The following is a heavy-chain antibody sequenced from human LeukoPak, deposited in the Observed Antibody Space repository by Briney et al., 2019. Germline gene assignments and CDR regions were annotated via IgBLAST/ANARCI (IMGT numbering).Heavy chain of an antibody. Sequence: SETLSLTCTVSGGSISRSSYYWGWIRQPPGKGLEWIGSIYYSGSTYYNPSLKSRVTISVDTSKNQFSPKLSSVTAADTAVYYCARRRVQPVYYGMDVWGQGTTVTVSS. CDR3: ARRRVQPVYYGMDV. V-gene: IGHV4-39*01. CDR2: IYYSGST. D-gene: IGHD6-13*01. J-gene: IGHJ6*02. CDR1: GGSISRSSYY.